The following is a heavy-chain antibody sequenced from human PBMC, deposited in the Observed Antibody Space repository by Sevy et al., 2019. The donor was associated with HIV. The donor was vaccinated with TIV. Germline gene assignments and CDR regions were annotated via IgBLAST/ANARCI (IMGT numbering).Heavy chain of an antibody. Sequence: SETLSLTCAVSGGSISSGGYSWSWIRQPPGKGLERIGYIYHSGSTYYNPSLKSRVTISVDRSKNQFSLKLSSVTAADTAVDYCARGDHGLFDYWGQGTLVTVSS. CDR3: ARGDHGLFDY. J-gene: IGHJ4*02. CDR1: GGSISSGGYS. CDR2: IYHSGST. V-gene: IGHV4-30-2*01.